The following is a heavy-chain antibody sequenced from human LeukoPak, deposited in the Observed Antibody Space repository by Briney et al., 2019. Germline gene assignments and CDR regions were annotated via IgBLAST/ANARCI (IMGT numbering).Heavy chain of an antibody. CDR1: GFTFDDYA. D-gene: IGHD3-22*01. Sequence: GGSLRPSCAASGFTFDDYAMHWVRQAPGKGLEWVSGISWNSGSIGYADSVKGRFTISRDNAKNSLYLQMNSLRAEDTALYYCAKDYYYDSSGFLDYWGQGTLVTVSS. V-gene: IGHV3-9*01. CDR3: AKDYYYDSSGFLDY. J-gene: IGHJ4*02. CDR2: ISWNSGSI.